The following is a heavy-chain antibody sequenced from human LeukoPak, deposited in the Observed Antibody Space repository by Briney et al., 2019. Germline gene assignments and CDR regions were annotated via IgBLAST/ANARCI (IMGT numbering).Heavy chain of an antibody. Sequence: GGSLRLTCAASGFTLSSYAMSWFRQAPGKGLNWVSAISGSGGSTYYADSVRGRFTISRDNSKNTLYLQMNSLRAEDTAVYYCAKLLIPIHYFDHWGQGTLVTVSS. V-gene: IGHV3-23*01. J-gene: IGHJ4*02. CDR3: AKLLIPIHYFDH. CDR1: GFTLSSYA. CDR2: ISGSGGST. D-gene: IGHD3-9*01.